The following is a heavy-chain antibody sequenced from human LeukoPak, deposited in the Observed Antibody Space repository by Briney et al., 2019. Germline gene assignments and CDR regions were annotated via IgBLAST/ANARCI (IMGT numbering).Heavy chain of an antibody. V-gene: IGHV4-34*01. CDR2: INHSGST. D-gene: IGHD1-26*01. Sequence: SETLSLTCAVYGGSFSGYYWSWIRQPPGKGLEWIGEINHSGSTNYNPSLKSRVTISVDTSKNQFSLKLSSVTAADTAVYYCARNELRPLYYYYGMDVWGQGTTVTVSS. J-gene: IGHJ6*02. CDR3: ARNELRPLYYYYGMDV. CDR1: GGSFSGYY.